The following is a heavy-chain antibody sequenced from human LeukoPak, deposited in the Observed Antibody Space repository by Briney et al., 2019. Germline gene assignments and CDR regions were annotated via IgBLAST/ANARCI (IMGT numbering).Heavy chain of an antibody. CDR2: ISDSGGST. D-gene: IGHD3/OR15-3a*01. Sequence: GGSLRLSCAVSGITLSNYGMSWVRQAPGKGLEWVAGISDSGGSTKYADSVKGRFTISRDNPKNTLFLQMNSLRAEDTAVYFCATRGVVIRVVLVGFHKEAYYFESWGQGALVTVSS. V-gene: IGHV3-23*01. CDR3: ATRGVVIRVVLVGFHKEAYYFES. CDR1: GITLSNYG. J-gene: IGHJ4*02.